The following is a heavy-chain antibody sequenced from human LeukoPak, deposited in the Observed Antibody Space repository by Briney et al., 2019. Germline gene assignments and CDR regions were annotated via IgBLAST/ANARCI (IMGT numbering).Heavy chain of an antibody. CDR3: ARHLGLKWFDP. CDR1: GGSFTSYY. Sequence: SETLSLTCTVSGGSFTSYYWTWIRQPPGKGLEWIGYIYTSGNTNYNPSLRSRVTISVDTSKNQFSLKLTSATAADTAVYYCARHLGLKWFDPWSQGTLVTVSS. J-gene: IGHJ5*02. D-gene: IGHD3-16*01. V-gene: IGHV4-4*09. CDR2: IYTSGNT.